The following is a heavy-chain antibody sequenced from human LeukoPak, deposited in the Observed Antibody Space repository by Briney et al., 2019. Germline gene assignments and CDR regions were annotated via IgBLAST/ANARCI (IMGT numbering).Heavy chain of an antibody. D-gene: IGHD2-21*01. V-gene: IGHV4-39*07. CDR1: GGSISSSSYY. CDR2: IYYSGST. J-gene: IGHJ5*02. CDR3: ASVVMSNWFDT. Sequence: PSETLSLTCTVSGGSISSSSYYWGWIRQPPGKGLEWIGSIYYSGSTYYNPSLKSRVTISVDTSKNQFSLKLSSVTAADTAVYYCASVVMSNWFDTWGQGTLVTVSS.